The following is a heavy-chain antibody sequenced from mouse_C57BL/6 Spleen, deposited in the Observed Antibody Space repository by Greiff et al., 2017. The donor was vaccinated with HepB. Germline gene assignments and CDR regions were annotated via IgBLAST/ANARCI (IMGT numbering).Heavy chain of an antibody. CDR1: GFTFSDYG. V-gene: IGHV5-17*01. CDR3: ARSPYYAMDY. Sequence: DVKLQESGGGLVKPGGSLKLSCAASGFTFSDYGMHWVRQAPEKGLEWVAYISSGSSTIYYADTVKGRFNISRDNAKNTLFLQMTSLRSEETAMYYCARSPYYAMDYWGQGTSVTVSS. J-gene: IGHJ4*01. CDR2: ISSGSSTI.